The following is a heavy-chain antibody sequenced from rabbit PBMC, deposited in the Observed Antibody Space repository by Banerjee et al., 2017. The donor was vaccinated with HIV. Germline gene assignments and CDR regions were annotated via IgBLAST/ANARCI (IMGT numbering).Heavy chain of an antibody. CDR1: GFSFSSNYW. D-gene: IGHD7-1*01. V-gene: IGHV1S45*01. CDR2: IYTGSSGNT. Sequence: QEQLEESGGGLVKPEGSLTLTCTASGFSFSSNYWMCWVRQAPGKGLEWIACIYTGSSGNTGYANWAKGRFTISKTSSTTVTLQMTSLTAADTATYFCARGGYGAVTNLNLWGQGTLVTVS. J-gene: IGHJ3*01. CDR3: ARGGYGAVTNLNL.